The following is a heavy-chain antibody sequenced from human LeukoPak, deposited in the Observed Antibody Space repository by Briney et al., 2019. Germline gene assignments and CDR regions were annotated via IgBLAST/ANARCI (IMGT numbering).Heavy chain of an antibody. Sequence: SETLSLTCAVSGGSISSSNWWSWVRQPPGKGLEWIGEIYHSGSTNYNPSLKSRVTISVDKSKNQFSLKLSSVTAADTAVCYCARDRYSSGWHYWFDPWGQGTLVTVSS. D-gene: IGHD6-19*01. CDR3: ARDRYSSGWHYWFDP. CDR2: IYHSGST. J-gene: IGHJ5*02. CDR1: GGSISSSNW. V-gene: IGHV4-4*02.